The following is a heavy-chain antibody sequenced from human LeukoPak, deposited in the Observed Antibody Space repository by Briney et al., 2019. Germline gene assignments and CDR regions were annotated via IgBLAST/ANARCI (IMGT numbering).Heavy chain of an antibody. CDR2: IYNGDNGDNT. CDR1: GFTFNNYA. V-gene: IGHV3-23*03. J-gene: IGHJ3*02. D-gene: IGHD6-19*01. Sequence: PGGSLRLSCAASGFTFNNYAMNWVRQAPGKGLECVSLIYNGDNGDNTYYADSVKGRFTVSRDNSKNTLYLQMNSLGAEDTAVYYCAGEYSSGFDIWGQGTMVTVSS. CDR3: AGEYSSGFDI.